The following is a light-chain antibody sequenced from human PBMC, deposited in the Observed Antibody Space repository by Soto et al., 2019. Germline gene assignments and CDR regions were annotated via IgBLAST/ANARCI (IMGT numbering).Light chain of an antibody. J-gene: IGLJ2*01. CDR2: EGT. CDR3: CSYAIIRTYVA. Sequence: QSALTQPASVSGSPGQSITISCTGTSSDVGTYNLVSWYQQHPGKAPKFIIYEGTKRPSGVSNRFSASKSGNTASLTISGLQAEDEADYYCCSYAIIRTYVAFGGGTKVTVL. V-gene: IGLV2-23*01. CDR1: SSDVGTYNL.